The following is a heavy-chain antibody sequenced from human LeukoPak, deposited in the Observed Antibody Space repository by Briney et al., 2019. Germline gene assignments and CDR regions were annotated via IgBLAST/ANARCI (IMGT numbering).Heavy chain of an antibody. D-gene: IGHD3-9*01. CDR2: IYWDDDK. J-gene: IGHJ6*04. CDR3: AHSNYDILTGYPSLDYYYGMDV. CDR1: GFSLSTSGVR. V-gene: IGHV2-5*02. Sequence: SGPTLVKPTHTLTLTCTLCGFSLSTSGVRGGWIRQPPGKALEWLALIYWDDDKRYSPSLKSRLTITKDTSKNQVVLTMTNMDPVDTATYYCAHSNYDILTGYPSLDYYYGMDVWGKGTTVTVSS.